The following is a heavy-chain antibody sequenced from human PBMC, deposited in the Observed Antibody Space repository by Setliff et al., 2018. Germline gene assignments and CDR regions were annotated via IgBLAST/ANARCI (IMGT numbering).Heavy chain of an antibody. D-gene: IGHD3-3*01. V-gene: IGHV4-31*03. CDR1: GGSISSGGYY. CDR2: IYYSGST. CDR3: ARDQYNFWSGYFYESSWFDP. J-gene: IGHJ5*02. Sequence: PSETLSLTCTVSGGSISSGGYYWSWIRQHPGKGLEWIGYIYYSGSTYYNPSLKSRVTISVDTSKNQFSLKLSSVTAADTAVYYCARDQYNFWSGYFYESSWFDPWGQGTLVTVSS.